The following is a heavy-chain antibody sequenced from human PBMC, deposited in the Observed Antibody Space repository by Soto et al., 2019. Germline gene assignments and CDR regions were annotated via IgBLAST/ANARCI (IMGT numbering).Heavy chain of an antibody. J-gene: IGHJ4*02. CDR1: GGSISSYY. CDR3: AGFPGNWNDSLHDY. V-gene: IGHV4-59*01. Sequence: PSETLSLTCTVSGGSISSYYWSWIRQPPGKGLEWIGYIYYSGSTNYNPSLKSRVTISVDTSKNQFSLKLSSVTAADTAVYYCAGFPGNWNDSLHDYWGQGTLVTVSS. CDR2: IYYSGST. D-gene: IGHD1-1*01.